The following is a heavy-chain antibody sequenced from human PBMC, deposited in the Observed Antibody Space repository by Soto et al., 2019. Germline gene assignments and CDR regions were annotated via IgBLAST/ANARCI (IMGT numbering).Heavy chain of an antibody. Sequence: QVQLVQSGAEVKKPGSSVKVSCKASGGTFSSYAISWVRQAPGQGLEWLGGIIPIFGTANYEQKFRGRVTVTADESTSTAYMALSSLRSEDTAVYYCASAHIVVVTAIFYACGLDVWGQGTTVTVSS. V-gene: IGHV1-69*01. CDR3: ASAHIVVVTAIFYACGLDV. CDR1: GGTFSSYA. J-gene: IGHJ6*02. D-gene: IGHD2-21*02. CDR2: IIPIFGTA.